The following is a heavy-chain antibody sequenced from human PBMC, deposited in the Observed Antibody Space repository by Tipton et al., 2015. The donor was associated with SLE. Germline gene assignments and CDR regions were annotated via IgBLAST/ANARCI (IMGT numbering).Heavy chain of an antibody. Sequence: QLVQSGPEVKKPGTSVKFSCKASGFTFTTSAMQWVRQARGQRLEWIGWIVVGSATTNYEQKFKERVTITRDMSTTTAYMELSSLTSEDTAVYYCAASSTVTTGINDYAMDVRGQGTTVTVSS. CDR1: GFTFTTSA. J-gene: IGHJ6*02. CDR3: AASSTVTTGINDYAMDV. D-gene: IGHD4-17*01. CDR2: IVVGSATT. V-gene: IGHV1-58*02.